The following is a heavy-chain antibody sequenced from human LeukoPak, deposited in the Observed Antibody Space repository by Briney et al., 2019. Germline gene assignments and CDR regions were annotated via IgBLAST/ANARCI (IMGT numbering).Heavy chain of an antibody. CDR3: AEDGDRRAFYGSGSYKSYYYYYMDV. CDR1: GFTFTSYG. J-gene: IGHJ6*03. CDR2: ISYDGSDK. D-gene: IGHD3-10*01. Sequence: PGGSLRLSCAASGFTFTSYGMHWVRQAPGKGLEWVAVISYDGSDKYYADSVKGRFTISRDNSKNTLYLQMNSLRAEDTAVYYCAEDGDRRAFYGSGSYKSYYYYYMDVWGKGTTVTVSS. V-gene: IGHV3-30*18.